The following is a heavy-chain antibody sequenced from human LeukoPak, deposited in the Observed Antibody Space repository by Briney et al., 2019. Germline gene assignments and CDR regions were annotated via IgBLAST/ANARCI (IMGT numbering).Heavy chain of an antibody. D-gene: IGHD6-19*01. CDR3: ARVWDSGWYPLDY. V-gene: IGHV3-7*01. J-gene: IGHJ4*02. Sequence: GGSLRLSCAASGFSFSSYWMSWVRQAPGGGREWVANIRQDGSEKYYVDSVKGRFTISRDNAKNSLYLQMNSLRAEDTAVYYCARVWDSGWYPLDYWGQGTLVTVSS. CDR2: IRQDGSEK. CDR1: GFSFSSYW.